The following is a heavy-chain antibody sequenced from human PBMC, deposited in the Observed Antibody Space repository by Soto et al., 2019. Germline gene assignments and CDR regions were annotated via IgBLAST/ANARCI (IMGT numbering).Heavy chain of an antibody. CDR1: GGSMSKFY. D-gene: IGHD4-17*01. J-gene: IGHJ5*02. CDR3: VRDGSKTLRDCFDP. CDR2: VYATGTS. Sequence: QVQVQESGPGLVKPSETLSLTCSVSGGSMSKFYWSWIRKTAGKGLEWMGRVYATGTSDYNPSPRSRIAMSVDISKKTFSLRLRSVTAADTGVYYCVRDGSKTLRDCFDPWGQGILVTVSS. V-gene: IGHV4-4*07.